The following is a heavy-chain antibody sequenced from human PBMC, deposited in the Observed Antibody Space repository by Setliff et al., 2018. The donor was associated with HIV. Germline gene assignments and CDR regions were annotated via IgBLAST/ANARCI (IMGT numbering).Heavy chain of an antibody. V-gene: IGHV3-15*06. CDR1: GFTFRNAW. CDR2: IKSKSDGGAV. J-gene: IGHJ4*02. CDR3: ARRVYCSSTKCFDS. Sequence: GGSLRLSCAASGFTFRNAWMSWVRQAPGKGLEWVGRIKSKSDGGAVHYAAPVKGRFTISRDDSQATLYLEMNSLTNEDTAMYYCARRVYCSSTKCFDSWGQGTLVTVSS. D-gene: IGHD2-2*01.